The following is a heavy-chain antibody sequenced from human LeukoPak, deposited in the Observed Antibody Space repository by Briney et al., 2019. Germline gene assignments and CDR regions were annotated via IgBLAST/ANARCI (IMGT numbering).Heavy chain of an antibody. CDR2: IYYSGST. V-gene: IGHV4-59*01. J-gene: IGHJ5*02. Sequence: SETLSLTCTVSGGSISSYYWSWIRQPPGKGLEWIGYIYYSGSTNYNPSLKSRVTISGDTSKNQFSLKVSSVTAADTAVYYCAREPGFDSSGYLNWFDPWGQGTLVTVSS. CDR1: GGSISSYY. D-gene: IGHD3-22*01. CDR3: AREPGFDSSGYLNWFDP.